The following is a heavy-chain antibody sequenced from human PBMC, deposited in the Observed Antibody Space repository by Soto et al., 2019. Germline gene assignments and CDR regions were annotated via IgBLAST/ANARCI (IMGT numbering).Heavy chain of an antibody. CDR2: ISYDGSNK. Sequence: GGSLRLSCAASGFTFSSYAMHWVRQAPGKGLEWVAVISYDGSNKYYADSVKGRFTIPRDNSKNTLYLQMNSLRAEDTAVYYCARVNLVVLYFDYWGQGTLVTVSS. CDR1: GFTFSSYA. V-gene: IGHV3-30-3*01. D-gene: IGHD2-21*01. J-gene: IGHJ4*02. CDR3: ARVNLVVLYFDY.